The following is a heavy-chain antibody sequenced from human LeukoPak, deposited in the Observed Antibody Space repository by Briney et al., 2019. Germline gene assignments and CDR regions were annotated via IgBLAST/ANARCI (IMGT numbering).Heavy chain of an antibody. D-gene: IGHD3-10*01. CDR3: ARAPRSRGFDY. CDR2: MNPNSGAT. J-gene: IGHJ4*02. CDR1: GYTFTSYD. Sequence: ASVSVSCKASGYTFTSYDFNWLRQATGQGPEWMGWMNPNSGATGYAQKFQGRVTMTRSASINTAYMELSNLRSEDTAVYYCARAPRSRGFDYWGQGTLVTVSS. V-gene: IGHV1-8*01.